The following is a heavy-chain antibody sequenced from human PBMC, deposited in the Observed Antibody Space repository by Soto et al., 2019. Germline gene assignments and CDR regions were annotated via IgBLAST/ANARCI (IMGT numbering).Heavy chain of an antibody. D-gene: IGHD6-13*01. Sequence: GGSLRLSCTASGFTFSDQFMDWVRQAPGKGLEWIGRSTNRANRCNTIYAASVEGRFSVSRDDLTNSLYLQTRNLKTEDSAVYFCAGGATGRAPFQHWGQGTLVTVSS. CDR1: GFTFSDQF. CDR3: AGGATGRAPFQH. CDR2: STNRANRCNT. J-gene: IGHJ1*01. V-gene: IGHV3-72*01.